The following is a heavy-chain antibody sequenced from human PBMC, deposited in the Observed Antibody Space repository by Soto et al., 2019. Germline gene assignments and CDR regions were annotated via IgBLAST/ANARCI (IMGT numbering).Heavy chain of an antibody. J-gene: IGHJ6*02. D-gene: IGHD2-8*01. CDR1: GFTFRNYW. Sequence: EEQLVESGGDLVQPGGSLTLSCAVSGFTFRNYWMHWVRQAPGEGLAWVSQINGDGRSATYADSVRGRFTISRDNGKNTLYLQMNSLSAEDTAVYYCIRGGVLYGLDVWGQGTSVTVSS. CDR3: IRGGVLYGLDV. CDR2: INGDGRSA. V-gene: IGHV3-74*01.